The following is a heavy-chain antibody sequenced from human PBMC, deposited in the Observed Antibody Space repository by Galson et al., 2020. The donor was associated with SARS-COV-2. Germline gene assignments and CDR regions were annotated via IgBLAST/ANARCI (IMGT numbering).Heavy chain of an antibody. D-gene: IGHD3-3*01. Sequence: SETLSLTCTVSGGSISSSSYYWGWIRQPPGKGLEWLGSIYYSGSTYYNPSLKSRVTISVDTSKNQFSLKLSSVTAADTAVYYCARTTIFGVVDRFDYWGQGTLVTVSS. J-gene: IGHJ4*02. CDR2: IYYSGST. CDR1: GGSISSSSYY. CDR3: ARTTIFGVVDRFDY. V-gene: IGHV4-39*01.